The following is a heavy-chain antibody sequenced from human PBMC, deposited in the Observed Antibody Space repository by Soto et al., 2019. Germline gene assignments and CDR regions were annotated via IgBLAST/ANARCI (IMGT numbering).Heavy chain of an antibody. J-gene: IGHJ4*02. Sequence: QSQTLSLTCAISGDSVSSNSAAWNWIRQSPSRGLEWLGRTYYRSKWYNDYAVSVKSRITINPDTSKNQFSLQLNSVTPEDTAVYYCARALPMYSSSWYYCDYWGQGTLVSVSS. D-gene: IGHD6-13*01. CDR1: GDSVSSNSAA. CDR2: TYYRSKWYN. V-gene: IGHV6-1*01. CDR3: ARALPMYSSSWYYCDY.